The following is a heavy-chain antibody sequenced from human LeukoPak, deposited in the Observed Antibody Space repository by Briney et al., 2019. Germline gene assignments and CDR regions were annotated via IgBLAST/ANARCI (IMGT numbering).Heavy chain of an antibody. V-gene: IGHV3-9*01. CDR2: ISWNNDNI. D-gene: IGHD6-19*01. CDR3: AKDSGGWLDF. Sequence: GGSLRLSCAASGLTFDDYAMHWVRQAPGKGLEWVSGISWNNDNIGYADSVKGRFTISRDNAKNSLYLQMNSLRTDDTALYYCAKDSGGWLDFWGQGTLVTVSS. CDR1: GLTFDDYA. J-gene: IGHJ4*02.